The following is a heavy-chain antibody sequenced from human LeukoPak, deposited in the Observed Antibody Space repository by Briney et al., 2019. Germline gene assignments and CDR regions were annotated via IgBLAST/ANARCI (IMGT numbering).Heavy chain of an antibody. V-gene: IGHV3-7*01. CDR1: GFTFSSYW. J-gene: IGHJ5*02. Sequence: PGGSLRLSCAASGFTFSSYWMSWVRQAPGKGLEWVANIKQDGSEKYYVDSVKGRFTISRDNAKNSLYLQMNSLRAEDTAVYYCARDNYDFWSGKDWFDPWGQGTLVTVSS. CDR2: IKQDGSEK. D-gene: IGHD3-3*01. CDR3: ARDNYDFWSGKDWFDP.